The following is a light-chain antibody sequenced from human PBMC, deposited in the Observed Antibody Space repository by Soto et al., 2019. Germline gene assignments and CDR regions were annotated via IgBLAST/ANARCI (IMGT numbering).Light chain of an antibody. Sequence: QSALTQPASVSGSPGQSITISCTGTSSDVGGYNYVSWYQQQPGKAPKLMIYEVSNRPSGVSNRFSGSKSGNTASLTISGLQAEDEADYYCSSYTSSSNWVFGGGTQLTVL. CDR3: SSYTSSSNWV. CDR2: EVS. V-gene: IGLV2-14*01. J-gene: IGLJ3*02. CDR1: SSDVGGYNY.